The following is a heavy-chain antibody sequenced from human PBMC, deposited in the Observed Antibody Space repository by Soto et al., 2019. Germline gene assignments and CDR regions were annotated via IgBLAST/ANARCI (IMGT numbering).Heavy chain of an antibody. CDR3: ARAIAVAGRGLPGY. CDR1: GFTVSSNY. V-gene: IGHV3-66*01. J-gene: IGHJ4*02. D-gene: IGHD6-19*01. Sequence: GGSLRLSCAASGFTVSSNYMSWVRQAPGKGLEWVSVIYSGGSTYYADSVKGRFTISRDNSKNTLYLQMNSLRAEDTAVYYCARAIAVAGRGLPGYWGQGTLVTVSS. CDR2: IYSGGST.